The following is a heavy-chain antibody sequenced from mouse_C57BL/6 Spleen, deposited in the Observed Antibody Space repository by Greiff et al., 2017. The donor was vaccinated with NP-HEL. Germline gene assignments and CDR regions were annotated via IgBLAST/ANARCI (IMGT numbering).Heavy chain of an antibody. CDR2: IWSGGST. CDR3: ANYDYDEGFAY. Sequence: VQLQQSGPGLVQPSQSLSITCTVSGFSLTSYGVHWVRQSPGKGLEWLGVIWSGGSTDYNAAFISRLSISKDNSKSQVFFKMNSLQADDTAIYYCANYDYDEGFAYWGQGTLVTVSA. CDR1: GFSLTSYG. J-gene: IGHJ3*01. V-gene: IGHV2-2*01. D-gene: IGHD2-4*01.